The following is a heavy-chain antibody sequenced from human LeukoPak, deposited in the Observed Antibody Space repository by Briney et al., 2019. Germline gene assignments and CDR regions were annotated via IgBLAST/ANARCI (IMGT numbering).Heavy chain of an antibody. CDR1: GFTLSTYA. J-gene: IGHJ4*02. CDR2: IVGSSGNT. CDR3: ANPAGYFDSSGYDVDD. D-gene: IGHD3-22*01. V-gene: IGHV3-23*01. Sequence: GGSLRLSCAVSGFTLSTYAMTWVRQAPGKGLEWVSSIVGSSGNTYYADSVKGRFTISGDNSKNTLYLQMSSLRAEDTAVYYCANPAGYFDSSGYDVDDWGQGTLVTVSS.